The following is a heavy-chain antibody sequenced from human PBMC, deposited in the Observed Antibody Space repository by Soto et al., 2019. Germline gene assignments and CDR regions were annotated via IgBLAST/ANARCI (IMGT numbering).Heavy chain of an antibody. V-gene: IGHV1-8*01. J-gene: IGHJ6*03. D-gene: IGHD3-3*01. Sequence: ASVKVSFKASGYTFTSYDINWVRQATGQGLEWMGWMNPNSGNTGYAQKFQGRVTMTRNTSISTAYMELSSLRSEDTAVYYCARAGGYDFWSGYFRGFYYYYMDVWGKGTTVTVSS. CDR2: MNPNSGNT. CDR1: GYTFTSYD. CDR3: ARAGGYDFWSGYFRGFYYYYMDV.